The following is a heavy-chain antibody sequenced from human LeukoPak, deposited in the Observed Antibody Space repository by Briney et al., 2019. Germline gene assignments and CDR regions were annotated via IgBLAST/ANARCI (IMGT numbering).Heavy chain of an antibody. V-gene: IGHV3-33*01. CDR2: IWYDGSNK. J-gene: IGHJ4*02. CDR3: ARDWNGMIDY. D-gene: IGHD3-3*01. CDR1: GFTFGDYA. Sequence: PGRSLRLSCTASGFTFGDYAMSWFRQAPGKGLEWVAVIWYDGSNKYYADSVKGRFTISRDNSKNTLYLQMNSLRAEDTAVYYCARDWNGMIDYWGQGTLVTVSS.